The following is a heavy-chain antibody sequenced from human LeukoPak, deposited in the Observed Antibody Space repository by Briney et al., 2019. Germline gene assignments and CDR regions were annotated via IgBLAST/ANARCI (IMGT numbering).Heavy chain of an antibody. CDR2: IYYSGST. D-gene: IGHD5-18*01. Sequence: PSETLSLTCTVSGGSISSSSYYWGWIRQPPGKGLEWIGSIYYSGSTYYNPSLKSRVTISVDTSKNQFSLKLSSVTAADTAVYYCASPSRGYSYGSWSDYFDYWGQGTLVTVSS. CDR3: ASPSRGYSYGSWSDYFDY. J-gene: IGHJ4*02. CDR1: GGSISSSSYY. V-gene: IGHV4-39*01.